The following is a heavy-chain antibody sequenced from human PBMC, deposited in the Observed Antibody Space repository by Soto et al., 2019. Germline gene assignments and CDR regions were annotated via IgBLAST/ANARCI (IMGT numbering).Heavy chain of an antibody. CDR2: ISYDGSNK. CDR3: AKDLFSYGGADYYYYGMDV. V-gene: IGHV3-30*18. J-gene: IGHJ6*02. CDR1: GFTFSSYG. D-gene: IGHD4-17*01. Sequence: PGGSLRLSCAASGFTFSSYGMHWVRQAPGKGLEWVAVISYDGSNKYYADSVKGRFTISRDNSKNTLYLQMNSLRAEDTAVYYCAKDLFSYGGADYYYYGMDVWGQGTTVTVSS.